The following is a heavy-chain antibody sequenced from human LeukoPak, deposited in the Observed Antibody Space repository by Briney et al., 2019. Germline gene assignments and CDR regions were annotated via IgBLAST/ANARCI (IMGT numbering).Heavy chain of an antibody. CDR1: GYTFTSYY. CDR2: INPSGGST. J-gene: IGHJ4*02. D-gene: IGHD3-3*01. V-gene: IGHV1-46*01. Sequence: GASVKVSCKASGYTFTSYYMHWVRQAPGQGLEWMGIINPSGGSTSYAQKIQGRVTITRDTSASTAYMELSSLRSEDTAVYYCAREIVTILDGLEWGQGTLVTVSS. CDR3: AREIVTILDGLE.